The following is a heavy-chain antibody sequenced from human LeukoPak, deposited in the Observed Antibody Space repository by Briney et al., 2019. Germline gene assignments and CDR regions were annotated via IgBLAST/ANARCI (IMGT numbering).Heavy chain of an antibody. CDR1: GFTFNTFN. CDR2: ITSGGDYI. Sequence: GGSLRLSCAASGFTFNTFNMNWVRQAPGKGLEWVSSITSGGDYIYYADSVKGRFTTFRDNAKNSLSLQLNSLRVEDTAVYYCARGHYDVLAASYKWTPDYWGQGTLVTVSS. J-gene: IGHJ4*02. V-gene: IGHV3-21*01. CDR3: ARGHYDVLAASYKWTPDY. D-gene: IGHD3-9*01.